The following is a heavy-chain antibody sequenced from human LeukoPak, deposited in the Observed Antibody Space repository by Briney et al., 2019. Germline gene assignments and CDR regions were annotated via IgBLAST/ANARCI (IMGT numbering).Heavy chain of an antibody. Sequence: PGGSLRLSCAASGFTFSSYSMNWVRQAPGKGLEWVSSISSSSSYIYYADSVKGRFTISRDNAKNSLYLQMNSLRAEDTAVYYCVSPKWELNPDAFDIWGQGTMVTVSS. J-gene: IGHJ3*02. CDR3: VSPKWELNPDAFDI. D-gene: IGHD1-26*01. CDR2: ISSSSSYI. CDR1: GFTFSSYS. V-gene: IGHV3-21*01.